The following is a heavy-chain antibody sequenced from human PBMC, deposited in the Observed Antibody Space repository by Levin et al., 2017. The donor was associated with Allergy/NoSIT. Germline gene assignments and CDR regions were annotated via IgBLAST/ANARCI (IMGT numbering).Heavy chain of an antibody. J-gene: IGHJ4*02. Sequence: GGSLRLSCAASGFTFSGSAMHWVRQASGKGLEWVGRIRSKANSYATAYAASVKGRFTISRDDSKNTAYLQMNSLKTEDTAVYYCTRLLAAAANWGQGTLVTVSS. CDR2: IRSKANSYAT. D-gene: IGHD6-13*01. CDR3: TRLLAAAAN. V-gene: IGHV3-73*01. CDR1: GFTFSGSA.